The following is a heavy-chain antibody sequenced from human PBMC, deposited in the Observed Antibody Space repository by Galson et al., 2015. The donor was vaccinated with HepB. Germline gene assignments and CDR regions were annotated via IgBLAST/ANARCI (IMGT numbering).Heavy chain of an antibody. D-gene: IGHD6-19*01. J-gene: IGHJ4*02. Sequence: SLRLSCAASGFTSSDYYMSWIRQAPGKGLEWVSYISSSRSYTNYADSVKGRFTISRDNAKNSLYLQMNSLRVEDTAMFYCARVAVAGIYLDYWGQGTLVTVSS. V-gene: IGHV3-11*06. CDR2: ISSSRSYT. CDR1: GFTSSDYY. CDR3: ARVAVAGIYLDY.